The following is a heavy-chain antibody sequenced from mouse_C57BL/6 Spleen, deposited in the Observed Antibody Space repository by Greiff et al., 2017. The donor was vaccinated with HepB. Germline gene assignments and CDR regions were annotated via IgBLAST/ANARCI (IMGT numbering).Heavy chain of an antibody. Sequence: QVQLKQSGPGLVQPSQSLSITCTVSGFSLTSYGVHWVRQSPGKGLEWLGVIWRGGSTDYNAAFMSRLSITKDNSKSQVFFKMNSLQADDTAIYYCAKNSADGSSYGYFDVWGTGTTVTVSS. CDR1: GFSLTSYG. D-gene: IGHD1-1*01. J-gene: IGHJ1*03. CDR3: AKNSADGSSYGYFDV. CDR2: IWRGGST. V-gene: IGHV2-5*01.